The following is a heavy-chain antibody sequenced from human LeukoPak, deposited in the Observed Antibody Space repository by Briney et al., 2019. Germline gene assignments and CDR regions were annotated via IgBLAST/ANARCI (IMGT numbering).Heavy chain of an antibody. CDR3: ARDLSGPSVY. D-gene: IGHD3-10*01. V-gene: IGHV3-7*01. CDR2: IKPDGNEK. Sequence: GSLRLSCAASGFTFSSYWMSWVRQAPGKGLEWVANIKPDGNEKYFVDSVKGRFTISRDNAKNSLYLQMNSLRAEDTAVYYCARDLSGPSVYWGQRTLVTVSS. CDR1: GFTFSSYW. J-gene: IGHJ4*02.